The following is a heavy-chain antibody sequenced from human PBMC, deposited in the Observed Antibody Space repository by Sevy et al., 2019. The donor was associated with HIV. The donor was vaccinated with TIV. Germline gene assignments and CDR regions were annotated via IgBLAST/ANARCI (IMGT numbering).Heavy chain of an antibody. CDR2: IWYEGINK. J-gene: IGHJ4*01. CDR3: ARERRSSGIDY. V-gene: IGHV3-33*01. D-gene: IGHD3-10*01. CDR1: GFAFSTYG. Sequence: GGSLRLSCTASGFAFSTYGMHWVRQAPGKGREWVAIIWYEGINKDYAEPVKGRFTISRDNSKSTLYLQMNSLGVDDTAVYYCARERRSSGIDYWGQGTLVTVSS.